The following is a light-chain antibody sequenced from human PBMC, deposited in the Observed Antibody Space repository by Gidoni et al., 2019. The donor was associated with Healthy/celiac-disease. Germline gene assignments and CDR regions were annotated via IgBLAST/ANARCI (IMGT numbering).Light chain of an antibody. J-gene: IGKJ4*01. CDR3: QQSYSTPGA. V-gene: IGKV1-39*01. CDR1: QSISSY. Sequence: DIQMTQSPSSLSASVGDRVTITCRASQSISSYLYWYQQKPGKAPKLLIYAASSLQSGVPARFSGSGSGTDFTLTISSLQPEDFATYYCQQSYSTPGAFGGGTKVEIK. CDR2: AAS.